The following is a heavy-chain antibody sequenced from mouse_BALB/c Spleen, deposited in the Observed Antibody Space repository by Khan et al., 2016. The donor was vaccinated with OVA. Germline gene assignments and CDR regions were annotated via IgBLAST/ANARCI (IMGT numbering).Heavy chain of an antibody. V-gene: IGHV9-2-1*01. CDR1: GYTFTDYS. Sequence: QIQLVQSGPELKKPGETVKISCKASGYTFTDYSMHWVKQAPGKGLKWMGWINTETGEPTYADDFKGRFAFSLETSASTTYLQINNLKNEDTATKFCARDRYDYFDYWGQGTTLTVSS. D-gene: IGHD2-14*01. CDR3: ARDRYDYFDY. CDR2: INTETGEP. J-gene: IGHJ2*01.